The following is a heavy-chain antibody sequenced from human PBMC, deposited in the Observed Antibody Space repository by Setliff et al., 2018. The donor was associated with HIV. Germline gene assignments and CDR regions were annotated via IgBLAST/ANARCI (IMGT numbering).Heavy chain of an antibody. CDR3: ARGRTTVTNLDY. Sequence: SETLSLTCTVSGGSISSYYWSWIRQPPGKGLEWIGEINHSGSTNYNPSLKSRVTISVDTSKNQFSLKLSSVTAADTAVYYCARGRTTVTNLDYWGQGILVTVSS. CDR2: INHSGST. V-gene: IGHV4-34*01. J-gene: IGHJ4*02. CDR1: GGSISSYY. D-gene: IGHD4-17*01.